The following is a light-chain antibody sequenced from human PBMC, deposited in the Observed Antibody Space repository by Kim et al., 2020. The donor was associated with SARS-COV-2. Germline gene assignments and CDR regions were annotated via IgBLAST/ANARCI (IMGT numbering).Light chain of an antibody. J-gene: IGLJ2*01. V-gene: IGLV1-44*01. CDR1: SSNIGSNT. CDR2: SNN. Sequence: GQGVIISCSGSSSNIGSNTVNGYQQLPGTAPELLIYSNNQRPTGVPDRFSGSKSGTSASLAISGLQSEDEADYYCAAWDDSLNGVVFGGGTQLTVL. CDR3: AAWDDSLNGVV.